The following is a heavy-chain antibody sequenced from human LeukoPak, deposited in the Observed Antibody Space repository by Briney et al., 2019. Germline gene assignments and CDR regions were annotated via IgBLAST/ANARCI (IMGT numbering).Heavy chain of an antibody. CDR3: ARDSGSSTRDP. J-gene: IGHJ5*02. CDR1: GGSISSGRYY. CDR2: IYTSGST. D-gene: IGHD2-2*01. Sequence: SETLSLTCTVSGGSISSGRYYWSWIRQPAGKGLEWIGRIYTSGSTNYNPSLKSRVAISVDTSKNQFSLKLTSVTAADTAVSYCARDSGSSTRDPWGQGTLVTVSS. V-gene: IGHV4-61*02.